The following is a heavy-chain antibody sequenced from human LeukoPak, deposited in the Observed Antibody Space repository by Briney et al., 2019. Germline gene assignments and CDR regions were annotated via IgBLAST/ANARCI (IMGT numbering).Heavy chain of an antibody. V-gene: IGHV4-39*07. J-gene: IGHJ4*02. CDR1: GGSISSSSYY. CDR3: ARDTRGIAAAGTRD. CDR2: IYYSGST. D-gene: IGHD6-13*01. Sequence: ASETLSLTCTVSGGSISSSSYYWGWIRQPPGKGLEWIGSIYYSGSTYYNPSLKSRVTISVDTSKNQLSLKLSSVTAADTAVYYCARDTRGIAAAGTRDWGQGTLVTVSS.